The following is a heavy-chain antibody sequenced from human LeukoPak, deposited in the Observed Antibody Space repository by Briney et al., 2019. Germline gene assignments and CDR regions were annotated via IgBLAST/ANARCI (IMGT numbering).Heavy chain of an antibody. CDR3: AKDISAGDDAFDI. CDR1: GFTFDDYA. J-gene: IGHJ3*02. Sequence: PGGSLRLSCAASGFTFDDYAMHWVPQAPGKGLEWVSGISWNSGSIGYADSVKGRFTISRDNAKNSLYLQMNSLRTEDMALYYCAKDISAGDDAFDIWGQGTMVTVSS. D-gene: IGHD2-15*01. CDR2: ISWNSGSI. V-gene: IGHV3-9*03.